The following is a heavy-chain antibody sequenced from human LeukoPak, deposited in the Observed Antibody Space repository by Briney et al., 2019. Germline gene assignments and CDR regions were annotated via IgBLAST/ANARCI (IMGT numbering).Heavy chain of an antibody. D-gene: IGHD6-13*01. CDR2: ISSSGSTI. Sequence: PGGSLRLSCAASGFTFSDYYMSWIRQAPGKGLEWVSYISSSGSTIYYADSVKGRFTISRDNAKNSLYLQMNSLRAEDTAVYYCASLLLSPSSRWNNWGQGTLVTVSS. CDR3: ASLLLSPSSRWNN. CDR1: GFTFSDYY. J-gene: IGHJ4*02. V-gene: IGHV3-11*01.